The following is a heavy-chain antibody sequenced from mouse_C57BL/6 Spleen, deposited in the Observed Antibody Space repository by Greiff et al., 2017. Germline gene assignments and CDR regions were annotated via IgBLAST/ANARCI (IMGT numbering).Heavy chain of an antibody. CDR3: ARGDYYGSYWYFDV. Sequence: QVQLQQPGAELVKPGASVTLSCKASGYTFTSYWMHWVKQRPGQGLEWIGMIHPNSGSTNYNEKFKSKATLTVDKSSSTAYMQLSSLTSEDSAVYYCARGDYYGSYWYFDVWGTGTTVTVSS. V-gene: IGHV1-64*01. CDR1: GYTFTSYW. J-gene: IGHJ1*03. CDR2: IHPNSGST. D-gene: IGHD1-1*01.